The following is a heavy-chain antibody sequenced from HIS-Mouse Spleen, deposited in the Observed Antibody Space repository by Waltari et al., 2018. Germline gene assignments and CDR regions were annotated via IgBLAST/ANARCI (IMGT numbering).Heavy chain of an antibody. Sequence: QVQLLESVGGVVQPGRSLRLSCAASGFTFSSYGMHWVRQGPGKGLEWVAVIWYDGSNKYYADSVKGRFTISRDNSKNTLYLQMNSLRAEDTAVYYCARFLGYFDYWGQGTLVTVSS. J-gene: IGHJ4*02. CDR3: ARFLGYFDY. CDR1: GFTFSSYG. CDR2: IWYDGSNK. D-gene: IGHD1-26*01. V-gene: IGHV3-33*01.